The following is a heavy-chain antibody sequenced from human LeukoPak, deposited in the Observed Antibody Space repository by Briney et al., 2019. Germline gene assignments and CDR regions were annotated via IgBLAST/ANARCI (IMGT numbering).Heavy chain of an antibody. CDR2: ISGTGGRT. CDR3: AREPQSNGYFDY. J-gene: IGHJ4*02. Sequence: GGSLRLSCAASGFTFRSFAMSWVRQAPGKGLEWVSAISGTGGRTYYADSVKGRFTLSRDNSKNILYLQMNSLRAEDSAIYSRAREPQSNGYFDYWGQGDLVTVSS. D-gene: IGHD5-18*01. CDR1: GFTFRSFA. V-gene: IGHV3-23*01.